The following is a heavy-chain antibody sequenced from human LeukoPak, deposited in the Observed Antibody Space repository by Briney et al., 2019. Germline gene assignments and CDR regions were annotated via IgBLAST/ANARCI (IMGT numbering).Heavy chain of an antibody. Sequence: ASVKVSCKASGYTLTGYYMHWLRQAPGQGLEWMGWINPNSGDTNYAQKFQGRGTMTRDTSSSTAYMELSRLTSDDTAVYYCAKNPSEYYFDYWGQGTLVTVSS. CDR3: AKNPSEYYFDY. CDR1: GYTLTGYY. J-gene: IGHJ4*02. V-gene: IGHV1-2*02. D-gene: IGHD1-14*01. CDR2: INPNSGDT.